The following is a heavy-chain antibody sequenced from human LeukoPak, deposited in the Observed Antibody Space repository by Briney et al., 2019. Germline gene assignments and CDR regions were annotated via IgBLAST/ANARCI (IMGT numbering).Heavy chain of an antibody. D-gene: IGHD5-12*01. CDR1: GFTFSTFA. CDR2: ISGSGGGT. J-gene: IGHJ4*02. V-gene: IGHV3-23*01. CDR3: ARYNSGYDS. Sequence: PGGSLRLSCAASGFTFSTFAMSWVRQAPGKGLEWVSAISGSGGGTYYADSVKGRLTISRDNSKNTLDLQMNSLRAEDTALYYCARYNSGYDSWGQGTLVTVSS.